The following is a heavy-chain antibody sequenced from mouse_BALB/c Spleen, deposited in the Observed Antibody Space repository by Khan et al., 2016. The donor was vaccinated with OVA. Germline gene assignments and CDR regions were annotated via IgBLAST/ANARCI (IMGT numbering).Heavy chain of an antibody. Sequence: VQLQESGAELARPGASVKLSCKASGYIFTDYNINWMRQRTGQDLEWIGEIYPGSDNTYYNERFKGKATLTVDKSSSTAYMHLSSLTSEDSAVYFCTREWAAWFPYWGQGTLVTVSA. J-gene: IGHJ3*01. CDR3: TREWAAWFPY. CDR1: GYIFTDYN. V-gene: IGHV1-77*01. CDR2: IYPGSDNT.